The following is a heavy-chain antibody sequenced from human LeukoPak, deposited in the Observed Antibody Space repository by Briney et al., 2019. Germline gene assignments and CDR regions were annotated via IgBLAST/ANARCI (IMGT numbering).Heavy chain of an antibody. CDR3: AKDGEVYAIGTFDY. CDR2: ISGSNSYI. D-gene: IGHD2-8*01. J-gene: IGHJ4*02. Sequence: GGSLRLSCAASGFTFSSYTMHWIRQAPGKGLEWVSSISGSNSYIFYADSVKGRFTVSRDNAKDSLYLQMNSLRAEDTAVYYCAKDGEVYAIGTFDYWGQGTLVTVSS. CDR1: GFTFSSYT. V-gene: IGHV3-21*01.